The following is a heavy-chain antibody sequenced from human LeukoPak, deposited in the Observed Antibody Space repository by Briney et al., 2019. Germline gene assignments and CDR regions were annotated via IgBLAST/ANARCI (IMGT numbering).Heavy chain of an antibody. CDR2: ISTYNGNT. D-gene: IGHD1-26*01. CDR1: GYTFTNYG. Sequence: PGASVKVSCKASGYTFTNYGISWVRQAPGQGLEWMGWISTYNGNTNYVQKLQGRVTMTTDTSTSTAYMELRSLRSDDTAVYYCARDIKRSRARWENLGFDPWGQGTLVTVSS. J-gene: IGHJ5*02. CDR3: ARDIKRSRARWENLGFDP. V-gene: IGHV1-18*01.